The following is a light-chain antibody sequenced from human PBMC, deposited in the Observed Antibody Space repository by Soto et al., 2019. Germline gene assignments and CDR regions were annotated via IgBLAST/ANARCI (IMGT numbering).Light chain of an antibody. Sequence: DIQMTQSPSTLSASVGDRVTITFRASQSISSWLAWYQQKPGKAPKVLIYDASSLESGVPSRFSGSGSGTEFTLTISSLQPDDFATYYCQQYNSYSTFGQGTKVDI. CDR3: QQYNSYST. J-gene: IGKJ1*01. V-gene: IGKV1-5*01. CDR2: DAS. CDR1: QSISSW.